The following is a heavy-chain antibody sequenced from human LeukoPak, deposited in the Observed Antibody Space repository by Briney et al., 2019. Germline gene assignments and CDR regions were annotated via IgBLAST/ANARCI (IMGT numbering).Heavy chain of an antibody. J-gene: IGHJ3*02. D-gene: IGHD3-22*01. CDR2: ISAYNGNT. Sequence: ASVKVSCKAPGYTFTSYYMHWVRQAPGQGLEWMGWISAYNGNTNYAQKLQGRVTMTTDTSTSTAYMELRSLRSDDTAVYYCARKGYYYDSSGYPTDAFDIWGQGTMVTVSS. CDR1: GYTFTSYY. CDR3: ARKGYYYDSSGYPTDAFDI. V-gene: IGHV1-18*04.